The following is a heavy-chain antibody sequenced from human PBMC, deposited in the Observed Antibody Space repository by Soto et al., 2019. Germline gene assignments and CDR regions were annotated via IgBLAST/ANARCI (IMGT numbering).Heavy chain of an antibody. CDR1: GGIFHGYG. V-gene: IGHV3-33*01. Sequence: QEQLVESGGGVVQPGTSLRLSCAVPGGIFHGYGMHWVRQALGKGLEWVAIIRFDGSNEEYADSVKGRFTISRDNSKNTLYLQMNTLGAEDTAVYYCARDGIGGTVFRGYLDYWGRGTGVTVST. CDR3: ARDGIGGTVFRGYLDY. D-gene: IGHD1-7*01. J-gene: IGHJ4*02. CDR2: IRFDGSNE.